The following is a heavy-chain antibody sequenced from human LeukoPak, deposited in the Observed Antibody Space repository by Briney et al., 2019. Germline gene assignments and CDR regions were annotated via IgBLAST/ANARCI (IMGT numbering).Heavy chain of an antibody. CDR1: GYTFTGYY. CDR3: ARGDCSGGSCYSYGNNWFDP. CDR2: INPNSGGT. Sequence: GASVTASCKASGYTFTGYYMHWVRQAPGQGLEWMGWINPNSGGTNYAQKFQGRVTMTRDTSISTAYMELSRLRSDDTAVYYCARGDCSGGSCYSYGNNWFDPWGQGTLVTVSS. D-gene: IGHD2-15*01. V-gene: IGHV1-2*02. J-gene: IGHJ5*02.